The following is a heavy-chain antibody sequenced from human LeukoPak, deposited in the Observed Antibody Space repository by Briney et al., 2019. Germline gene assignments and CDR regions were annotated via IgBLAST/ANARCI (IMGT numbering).Heavy chain of an antibody. J-gene: IGHJ4*02. D-gene: IGHD1-26*01. CDR3: ARGQGGATAFDY. V-gene: IGHV3-30-3*01. CDR1: GFTLTSYA. Sequence: GRSLRLSCAASGFTLTSYAMDWVRQAPGKGLEWVAVISYEGSNKYYVDSVKGRFTISRDNSKNTLYLQMNSLRAEDTAVYYCARGQGGATAFDYWGQGTLVTVSS. CDR2: ISYEGSNK.